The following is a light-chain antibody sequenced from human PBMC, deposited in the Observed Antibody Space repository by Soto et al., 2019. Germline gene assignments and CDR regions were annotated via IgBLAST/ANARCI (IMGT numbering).Light chain of an antibody. CDR1: QSISNW. V-gene: IGKV1-5*01. CDR2: HAS. Sequence: DIQMTQSPSTLPASVGDRFTITCRASQSISNWLAWYQQKPGTAPKVLIYHASNLQSGVPPRFSGSGSGTEFTLTISSLEPEDFAVYYCQQRSNWPRTFGQGTKVDIK. CDR3: QQRSNWPRT. J-gene: IGKJ1*01.